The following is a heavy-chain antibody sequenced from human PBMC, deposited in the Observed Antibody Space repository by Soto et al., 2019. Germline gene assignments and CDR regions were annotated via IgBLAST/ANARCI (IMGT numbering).Heavy chain of an antibody. CDR3: ARHRARNWFDP. Sequence: SLTCIVTGSSISSSSYYWGWIRQPPGKGLEWFGSIYYSGSTYYNPSLNSRVTISVDTSKNQFSLKLSSVTAADTAVFYCARHRARNWFDPWGQGTLVTVSS. J-gene: IGHJ5*02. CDR2: IYYSGST. V-gene: IGHV4-39*01. D-gene: IGHD6-6*01. CDR1: GSSISSSSYY.